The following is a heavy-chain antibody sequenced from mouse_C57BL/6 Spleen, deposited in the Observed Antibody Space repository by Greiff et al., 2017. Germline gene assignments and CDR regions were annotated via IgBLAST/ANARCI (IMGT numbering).Heavy chain of an antibody. Sequence: EVMLVESEGGLVQPGSSMKLSCTASGFTFSDYYMAWVRQVPEKGLEWVANINYDGSSTYYLDSLKSRFIISRDNAKNILYLQMSSLKSEDTATYYCARDRGYGSRGAYFDYWGQGTTLTVSS. D-gene: IGHD1-1*01. CDR3: ARDRGYGSRGAYFDY. CDR1: GFTFSDYY. J-gene: IGHJ2*01. V-gene: IGHV5-16*01. CDR2: INYDGSST.